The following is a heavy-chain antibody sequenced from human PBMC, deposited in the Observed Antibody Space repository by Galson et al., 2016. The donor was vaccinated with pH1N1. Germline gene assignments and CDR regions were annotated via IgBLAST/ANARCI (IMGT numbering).Heavy chain of an antibody. V-gene: IGHV3-9*01. J-gene: IGHJ4*01. Sequence: SLRLSCAASGFAFDDFAMHWVRRVPGKGLEWVSGISWNSNSIGYADSVKGRFTISRDSAKKSLFLQMNSLRVEDTALYYYAKGAGRYYFGSVRFIYWGHGTQVTVSS. D-gene: IGHD1-26*01. CDR2: ISWNSNSI. CDR1: GFAFDDFA. CDR3: AKGAGRYYFGSVRFIY.